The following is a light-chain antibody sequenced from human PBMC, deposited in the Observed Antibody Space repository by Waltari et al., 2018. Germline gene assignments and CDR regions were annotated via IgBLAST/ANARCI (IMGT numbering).Light chain of an antibody. V-gene: IGKV3-11*01. CDR2: DAS. CDR3: QQRSKWFT. J-gene: IGKJ4*01. Sequence: EVVLTQSPATLALFPGERATLSCLSSQSVSSYLAWYQQKPGQAPRLLIYDASKRATGIPARFTVSGSGTHFTLTISSLEPEEFAVYYCQQRSKWFTFGGGTKVEIK. CDR1: QSVSSY.